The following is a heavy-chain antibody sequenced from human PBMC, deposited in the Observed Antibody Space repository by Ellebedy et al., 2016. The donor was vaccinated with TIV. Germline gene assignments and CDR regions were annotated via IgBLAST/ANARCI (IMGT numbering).Heavy chain of an antibody. D-gene: IGHD3-10*01. CDR3: ARMFGSGNYYNADYYYYGMDV. CDR2: IYPGDSNT. Sequence: GESLKISCKGSGYSFSSYWIAWVRQMPGKGLEWMGIIYPGDSNTRYSPSFQGQVTISADKSISAAFLQWSSLKASGTAMYYCARMFGSGNYYNADYYYYGMDVWGPGTTVTVSS. CDR1: GYSFSSYW. J-gene: IGHJ6*02. V-gene: IGHV5-51*01.